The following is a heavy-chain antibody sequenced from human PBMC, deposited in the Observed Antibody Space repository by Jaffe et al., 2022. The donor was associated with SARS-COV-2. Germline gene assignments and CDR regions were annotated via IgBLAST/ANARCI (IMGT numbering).Heavy chain of an antibody. CDR3: ARDVNVDTATAEYFQH. CDR2: ISSSGSTI. D-gene: IGHD5-18*01. V-gene: IGHV3-48*03. Sequence: EVQLVESGGGLVQPGGSLRLSCAASGFTFSSYEMNWVRQAPGKGLEWVSYISSSGSTIYYADSVKGRFTISRDNAKNSLYLQMNSLRAEDTAVYYCARDVNVDTATAEYFQHWGQGTLVTVSS. CDR1: GFTFSSYE. J-gene: IGHJ1*01.